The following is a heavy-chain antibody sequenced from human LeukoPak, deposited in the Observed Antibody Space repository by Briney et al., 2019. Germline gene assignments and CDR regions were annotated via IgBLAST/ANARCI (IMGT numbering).Heavy chain of an antibody. J-gene: IGHJ4*02. CDR3: ARRGTYYYGSSGCYPFRY. CDR1: GGSFSGYY. V-gene: IGHV4-34*01. D-gene: IGHD3-22*01. CDR2: INHSGST. Sequence: SETLSLTCAVYGGSFSGYYWSWIRQPPGKGLEWIGEINHSGSTNYNPSLKSRVTISVDTSKNQFSLKLSSVTAADTAVYYCARRGTYYYGSSGCYPFRYWGQGTLVTVSA.